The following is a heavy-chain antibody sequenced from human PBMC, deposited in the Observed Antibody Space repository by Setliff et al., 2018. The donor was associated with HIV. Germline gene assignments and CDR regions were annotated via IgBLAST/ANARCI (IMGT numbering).Heavy chain of an antibody. J-gene: IGHJ2*01. CDR1: GGSISSGGYY. CDR3: ARRDRSGFYYWYFDL. Sequence: SETLSLTCTVSGGSISSGGYYWSWIRQSPGKGLEWIGYSDYNGRTYYNPSLKSRVTISVDTSKNQFSLKLSSVTAADTAVYYCARRDRSGFYYWYFDLWGRGTLVTVSS. V-gene: IGHV4-31*03. CDR2: SDYNGRT. D-gene: IGHD3-22*01.